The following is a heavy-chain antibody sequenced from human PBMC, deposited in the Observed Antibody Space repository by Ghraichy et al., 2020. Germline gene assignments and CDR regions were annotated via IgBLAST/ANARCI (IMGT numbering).Heavy chain of an antibody. CDR1: GFTFSSYA. Sequence: GESLRLSCAASGFTFSSYAMSWVRQAPGKGLECVSAISGNGGITYYVDSVRGRFTISRDNSKNTVFLQMNSLRVEDTAVYYCTTDSHSVRHGRTIAGMVIRPDYYYYYGMDDWGQGTTVTVSS. D-gene: IGHD3-3*01. V-gene: IGHV3-23*01. CDR2: ISGNGGIT. CDR3: TTDSHSVRHGRTIAGMVIRPDYYYYYGMDD. J-gene: IGHJ6*02.